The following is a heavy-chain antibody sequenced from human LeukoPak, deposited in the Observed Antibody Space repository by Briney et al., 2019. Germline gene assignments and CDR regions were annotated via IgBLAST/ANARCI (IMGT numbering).Heavy chain of an antibody. V-gene: IGHV4-39*01. J-gene: IGHJ4*02. CDR1: GGSFSAYF. D-gene: IGHD3-10*01. CDR2: IYYSGNT. CDR3: ARLKEGIDY. Sequence: PSETLSLTCAVYGGSFSAYFWGWIRQPPGKGLEWIGSIYYSGNTYYNPSLKSRVTISVDTSKNQFSLKLSSVTAADTAVYYCARLKEGIDYWGQGTLVTVSS.